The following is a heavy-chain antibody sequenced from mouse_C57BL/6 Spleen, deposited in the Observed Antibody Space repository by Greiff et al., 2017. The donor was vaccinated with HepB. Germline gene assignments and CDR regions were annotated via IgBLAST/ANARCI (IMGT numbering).Heavy chain of an antibody. CDR3: ARSTTVYYYAMDY. CDR1: GFTFSDYG. Sequence: EVNVVESGGGLVKPGGSLKLSCAASGFTFSDYGMHWVRQAPEKGLEWVAYISSGSSTIYYADTVKGRFTISRDNAKNTLFLQMTSLRSEDTAMYYCARSTTVYYYAMDYWGQGTSVTVSS. V-gene: IGHV5-17*01. CDR2: ISSGSSTI. D-gene: IGHD1-1*01. J-gene: IGHJ4*01.